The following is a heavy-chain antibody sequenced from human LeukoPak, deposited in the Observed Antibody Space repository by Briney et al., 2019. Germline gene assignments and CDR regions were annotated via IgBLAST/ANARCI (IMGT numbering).Heavy chain of an antibody. CDR3: ARGRSITLLRGVAMSDGFDI. J-gene: IGHJ3*02. CDR2: IDTSGSYI. D-gene: IGHD3-10*01. V-gene: IGHV3-21*01. Sequence: GGSLRLSCAASGFTFSGYGMHWVRQAPGKGLEWVSFIDTSGSYIYYGDSLKGRVTISRDNAKNSLYLQMNGLRAEDTAVYYCARGRSITLLRGVAMSDGFDIWGQGAMVTVSS. CDR1: GFTFSGYG.